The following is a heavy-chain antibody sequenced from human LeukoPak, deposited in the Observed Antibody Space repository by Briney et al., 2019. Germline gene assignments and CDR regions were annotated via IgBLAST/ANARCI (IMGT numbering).Heavy chain of an antibody. Sequence: ASVKVSCKASGGTFSSYAISWVRQAPGQGLEWMGGIIPIFGTANYAQKFQGRVTITADESASTAYMELSSLRSEDTAVYYCARGHPITMVRGEFDYWGQGTLVTVSS. J-gene: IGHJ4*02. V-gene: IGHV1-69*13. D-gene: IGHD3-10*01. CDR2: IIPIFGTA. CDR1: GGTFSSYA. CDR3: ARGHPITMVRGEFDY.